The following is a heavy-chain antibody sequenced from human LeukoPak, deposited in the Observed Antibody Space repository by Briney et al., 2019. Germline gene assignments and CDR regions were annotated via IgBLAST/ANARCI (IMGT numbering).Heavy chain of an antibody. Sequence: GGSLRLSCAASGFTVSSNYMSWVRQAPGKRLEWVSAIYSGGSTYYADSVKGRFTISRDNSKNTLYLQMNSLRAEDTAVYYCARDLGELRDYWGQGTLVTVSS. CDR1: GFTVSSNY. V-gene: IGHV3-66*02. D-gene: IGHD3-16*01. CDR3: ARDLGELRDY. J-gene: IGHJ4*02. CDR2: IYSGGST.